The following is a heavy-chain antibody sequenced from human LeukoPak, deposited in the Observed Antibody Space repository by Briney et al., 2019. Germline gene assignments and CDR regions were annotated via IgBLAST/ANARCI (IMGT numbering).Heavy chain of an antibody. Sequence: GGSLRPSCAASGFTFSSYAMHWVRQAPGKGLEWVALISFDGRNRYYADSVKGRFTISRDNSRNTLYLQMNSLRAEDTALYYCANTARDDAFDIWGQGTMVTGSS. CDR2: ISFDGRNR. CDR1: GFTFSSYA. J-gene: IGHJ3*02. V-gene: IGHV3-30*04. CDR3: ANTARDDAFDI.